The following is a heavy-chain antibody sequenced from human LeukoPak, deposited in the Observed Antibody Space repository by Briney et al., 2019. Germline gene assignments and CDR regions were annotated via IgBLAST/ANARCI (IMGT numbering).Heavy chain of an antibody. Sequence: ASVKVSCKASGFTFTSSAMQWVRQARGQRLEWIGWIVVGSGNTNYAQKFQERVTITRDMSTSTAYMELSSLRSEDTAVNYCAAVMGGSYPFDYWGQGTLVTVSS. V-gene: IGHV1-58*02. D-gene: IGHD1-26*01. J-gene: IGHJ4*02. CDR1: GFTFTSSA. CDR2: IVVGSGNT. CDR3: AAVMGGSYPFDY.